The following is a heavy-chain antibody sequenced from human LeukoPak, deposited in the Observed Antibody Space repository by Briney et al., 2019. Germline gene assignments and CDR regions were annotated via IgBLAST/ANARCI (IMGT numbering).Heavy chain of an antibody. CDR1: GFTFSDYY. CDR2: ISSSGSTI. D-gene: IGHD1-26*01. CDR3: ARYDSGSTFNYYYGMDV. J-gene: IGHJ6*02. Sequence: GGSLRLSCAASGFTFSDYYMSWIRQAPGKGLEWVSYISSSGSTIYYADSVKGRFTISRDNAKNSLYLQMNSLRAEDTAVYYCARYDSGSTFNYYYGMDVWGQGTTVTVSS. V-gene: IGHV3-11*01.